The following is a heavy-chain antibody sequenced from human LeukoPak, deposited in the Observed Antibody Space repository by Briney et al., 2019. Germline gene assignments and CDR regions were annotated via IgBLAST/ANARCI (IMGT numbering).Heavy chain of an antibody. Sequence: ASVKVSCKASGYTFTGYYMHWVRQAPGQGLEWMGWINPNSGGTNYVQKFQGRVTMTRDTSISTAYMELSRLRSDDTAVYYCARGPENRAAAGTDYYYYYGMDVWGQGTTVTVSS. D-gene: IGHD6-13*01. CDR1: GYTFTGYY. V-gene: IGHV1-2*02. J-gene: IGHJ6*02. CDR3: ARGPENRAAAGTDYYYYYGMDV. CDR2: INPNSGGT.